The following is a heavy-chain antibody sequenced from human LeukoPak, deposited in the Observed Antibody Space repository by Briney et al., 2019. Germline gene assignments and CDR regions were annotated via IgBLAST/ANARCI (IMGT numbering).Heavy chain of an antibody. V-gene: IGHV3-30-3*01. Sequence: GGSLRLSCAASGFTFSSYAMHWVRQAPGKGLEWVAVISYDGSNKYYADSVKGRFTISRDNSKNTLYLQMNSLRAEDTAVYYCARDKWLSSTRDAFDIWGQGTMVTVSS. D-gene: IGHD5-12*01. CDR3: ARDKWLSSTRDAFDI. CDR1: GFTFSSYA. J-gene: IGHJ3*02. CDR2: ISYDGSNK.